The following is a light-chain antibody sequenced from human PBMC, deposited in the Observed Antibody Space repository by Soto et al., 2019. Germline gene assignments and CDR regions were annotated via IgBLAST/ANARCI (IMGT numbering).Light chain of an antibody. V-gene: IGLV2-14*01. J-gene: IGLJ2*01. CDR1: SSDVGGYNY. CDR3: SSYTTNSTLI. Sequence: QSALTQPASVSGSPGQSITISCTGTSSDVGGYNYVSWYQQHPGKAPKAMIYEVRNRPSGISNRFSGSKSGNTASLTISGLQAEDEADYYCSSYTTNSTLIFGGGTKVTVL. CDR2: EVR.